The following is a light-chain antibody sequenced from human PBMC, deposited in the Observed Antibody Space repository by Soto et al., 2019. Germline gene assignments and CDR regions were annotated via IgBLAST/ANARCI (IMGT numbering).Light chain of an antibody. CDR1: SSDVGGYNY. J-gene: IGLJ1*01. CDR2: EVS. V-gene: IGLV2-14*01. CDR3: NSFRSSSTTPYYV. Sequence: SVLTQPASVSGSPGQSITISCTGTSSDVGGYNYVSWYQQHPGKAPKLMIYEVSSRPSGVSNRFSGSKSGNTASLTISGLQAEDEADYYCNSFRSSSTTPYYVFGTGTKVTVL.